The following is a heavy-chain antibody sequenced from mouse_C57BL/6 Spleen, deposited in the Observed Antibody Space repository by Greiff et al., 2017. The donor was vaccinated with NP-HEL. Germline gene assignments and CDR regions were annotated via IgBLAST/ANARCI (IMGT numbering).Heavy chain of an antibody. J-gene: IGHJ1*03. CDR2: IYPGDGDT. V-gene: IGHV1-82*01. CDR3: ARENPGYFDV. Sequence: VKLMESGPELVKPGASVKISCKASGYAFSSSWMNWVKQRPGKGLEWIGRIYPGDGDTNYNGKFKGKATLTADKSSSTAYMQLSSLTSEDSAVYFCARENPGYFDVWGTGTTVTVSS. CDR1: GYAFSSSW.